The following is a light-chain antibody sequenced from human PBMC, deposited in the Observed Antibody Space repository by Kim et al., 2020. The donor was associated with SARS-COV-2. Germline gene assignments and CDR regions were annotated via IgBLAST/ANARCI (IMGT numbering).Light chain of an antibody. CDR3: QQYGSSPPWT. CDR2: GAS. J-gene: IGKJ1*01. Sequence: PGARATLSWRARRSVSSNYIAWYQPKPGQAPRLLIYGASSRATGIPDRVSGSGSGTDFTLTISRLEPEDFAVYYCQQYGSSPPWTFGQGTKVEIK. V-gene: IGKV3-20*01. CDR1: RSVSSNY.